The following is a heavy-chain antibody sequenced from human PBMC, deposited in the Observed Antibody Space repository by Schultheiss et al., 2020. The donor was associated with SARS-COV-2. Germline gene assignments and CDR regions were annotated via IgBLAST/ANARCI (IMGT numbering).Heavy chain of an antibody. CDR3: SKGGGSWYFDL. Sequence: GESLKISCAASGFTFSNAWMSWVRQAPGKGLEWVGRIKSKTDGGTTDYAAPVKGRFTISRDDSKNTLYLQMNSLKTEDTAVYYCSKGGGSWYFDLWGRGTLVTVSS. V-gene: IGHV3-15*01. CDR1: GFTFSNAW. CDR2: IKSKTDGGTT. J-gene: IGHJ2*01. D-gene: IGHD1-14*01.